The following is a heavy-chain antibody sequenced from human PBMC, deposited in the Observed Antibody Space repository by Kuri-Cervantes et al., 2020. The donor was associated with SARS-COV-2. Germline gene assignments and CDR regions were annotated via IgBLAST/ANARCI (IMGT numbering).Heavy chain of an antibody. D-gene: IGHD3-16*01. Sequence: GESLKISCAASGFTFSSYSMNWVRQAPGQGLEWVAAISYDGNNKYFADSVRGRFTVSRDNSKNTLYLEMDGLRPEDTAVYYCARDMTFDEYGDYFNYYMDVWGKGTTVTVSS. V-gene: IGHV3-30*03. CDR3: ARDMTFDEYGDYFNYYMDV. CDR1: GFTFSSYS. J-gene: IGHJ6*03. CDR2: ISYDGNNK.